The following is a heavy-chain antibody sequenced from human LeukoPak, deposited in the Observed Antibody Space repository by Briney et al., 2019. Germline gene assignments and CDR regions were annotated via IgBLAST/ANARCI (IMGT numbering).Heavy chain of an antibody. Sequence: GRSLRLSCAASGFTFDDYAMHWVRQAPGKGLEWVSGISWNSGSIGYADSVKGRFTISRDNAKNSLYLQMNSLRAEDTALYYCAKDTGSSSLGNWFDPWGQGTLVTVSS. D-gene: IGHD6-13*01. V-gene: IGHV3-9*01. CDR2: ISWNSGSI. CDR3: AKDTGSSSLGNWFDP. J-gene: IGHJ5*02. CDR1: GFTFDDYA.